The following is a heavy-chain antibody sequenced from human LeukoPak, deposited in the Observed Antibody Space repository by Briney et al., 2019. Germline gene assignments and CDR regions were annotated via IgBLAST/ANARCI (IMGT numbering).Heavy chain of an antibody. D-gene: IGHD3-3*02. CDR2: TSSSGETT. CDR3: AKVLGAARRWDAFDI. V-gene: IGHV3-23*01. Sequence: GGSLRLSCVASGFTFSSYAMSWVRQAAGKGLEWVSSTSSSGETTYYADSVKGRFTISRDNSRNTLYLQMNSLRAEDTAVYYCAKVLGAARRWDAFDIWGQGTMVTVSS. CDR1: GFTFSSYA. J-gene: IGHJ3*02.